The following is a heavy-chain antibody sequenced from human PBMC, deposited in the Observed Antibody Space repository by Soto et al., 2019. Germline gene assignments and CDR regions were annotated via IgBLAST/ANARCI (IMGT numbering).Heavy chain of an antibody. CDR2: ISYDGNNK. D-gene: IGHD6-19*01. CDR1: GFTFSSYG. CDR3: AKDHLDSSGPGSSYYGMDV. Sequence: TGGSLRLSCAASGFTFSSYGMHWVRQAPGKGLEWVAVISYDGNNKYYADSVKGRFTISRDNSKNTLYLQMNSLRAEDTAVYYCAKDHLDSSGPGSSYYGMDVWGQGTTVTVSS. J-gene: IGHJ6*02. V-gene: IGHV3-30*18.